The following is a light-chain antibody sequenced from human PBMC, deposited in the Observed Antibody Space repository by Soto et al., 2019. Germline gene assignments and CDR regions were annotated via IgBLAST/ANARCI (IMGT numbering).Light chain of an antibody. J-gene: IGKJ5*01. V-gene: IGKV3-20*01. CDR3: QQYGSSPLT. CDR1: QSVSSSS. CDR2: GAS. Sequence: EIVLTQSPGTLSLSPGERATLSCRASQSVSSSSLAWYQQKPGQAPRLLIYGASSRATGIPDSFSGSGSGTDFTLTISRLEPEDFAVYYCQQYGSSPLTFGQGTRLEIK.